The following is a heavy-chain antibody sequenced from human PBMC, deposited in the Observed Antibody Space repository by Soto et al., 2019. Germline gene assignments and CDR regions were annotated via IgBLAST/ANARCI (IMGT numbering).Heavy chain of an antibody. V-gene: IGHV3-21*01. Sequence: LRLSCAASGFTFSNYIINWVRQAPGRGLEWVSSISSSSTYKYYADSVKGRFTISRDNAKNSLYLQMNSLRAEDTAVYYCARDPSPYDFWSGSKRPYGLDVWGQGTTVTVSS. J-gene: IGHJ6*02. D-gene: IGHD3-3*01. CDR3: ARDPSPYDFWSGSKRPYGLDV. CDR2: ISSSSTYK. CDR1: GFTFSNYI.